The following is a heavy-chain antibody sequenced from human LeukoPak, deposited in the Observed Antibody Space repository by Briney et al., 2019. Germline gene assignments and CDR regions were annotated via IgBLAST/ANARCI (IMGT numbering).Heavy chain of an antibody. D-gene: IGHD4-17*01. CDR3: ARDYGDYGAFDI. Sequence: SETLSLTCTVSGGSISSYYWSWIRQPPGKGLEWIGYIYYSGSTNYNPSLKSRVTMSVDTSKNQFSLKLSSVTAADTAVYYCARDYGDYGAFDIWGQGTMVTVSS. CDR2: IYYSGST. J-gene: IGHJ3*02. CDR1: GGSISSYY. V-gene: IGHV4-59*12.